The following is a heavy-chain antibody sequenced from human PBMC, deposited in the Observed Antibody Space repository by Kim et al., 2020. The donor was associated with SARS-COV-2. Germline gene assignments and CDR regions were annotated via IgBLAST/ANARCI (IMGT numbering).Heavy chain of an antibody. CDR2: IKQDGSEK. D-gene: IGHD3-22*01. V-gene: IGHV3-7*01. J-gene: IGHJ3*02. CDR3: ARRSPITMIVVVITPRGAFDI. Sequence: GGSLRLSCAASGFTFSSYWMSWVRQAPGKGLEWVANIKQDGSEKYYVDSVKGRFTISRDNAKNSLYLQMNSLRAEDTAVYYCARRSPITMIVVVITPRGAFDIWGQGTMVTVSS. CDR1: GFTFSSYW.